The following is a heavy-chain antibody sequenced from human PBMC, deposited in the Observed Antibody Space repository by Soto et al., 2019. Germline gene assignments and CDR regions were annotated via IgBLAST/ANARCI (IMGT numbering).Heavy chain of an antibody. V-gene: IGHV4-59*01. CDR2: IYYRGST. Sequence: QVQLQESGPGLVKPSETLSLTCTVSGGSISSYYWSWIRQPPGKGLEWIGYIYYRGSTNYTPSLKSRVTISVDTSQDQFSPKLSSVTAADTAMYYCARFHWYFDLWGRGTLVTVSS. J-gene: IGHJ2*01. CDR3: ARFHWYFDL. CDR1: GGSISSYY.